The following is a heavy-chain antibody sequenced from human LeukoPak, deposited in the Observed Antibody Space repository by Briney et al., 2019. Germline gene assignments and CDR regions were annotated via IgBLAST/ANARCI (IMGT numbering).Heavy chain of an antibody. V-gene: IGHV3-23*01. CDR1: GFTFSSYA. CDR2: ISGGGSST. D-gene: IGHD3-22*01. Sequence: GGSLRLSCAASGFTFSSYAMSWVRQAPGKGLEWVSVISGGGSSTYYADSVKGRFTISRDNAKNSLYLQMNSLRPEDTALYYCAKDGGYYENSGFDWWGQGTLVTVSS. J-gene: IGHJ4*02. CDR3: AKDGGYYENSGFDW.